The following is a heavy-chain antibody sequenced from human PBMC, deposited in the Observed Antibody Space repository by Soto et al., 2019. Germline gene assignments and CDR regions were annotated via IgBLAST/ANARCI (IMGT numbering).Heavy chain of an antibody. D-gene: IGHD2-15*01. V-gene: IGHV1-2*07. Sequence: QVQLVQSGAEVKKPGASVKVSCKASGYTFTGYYMHWVRQAPGQGLEWMGWINPNSGGTNYAHKVQGRVTMTKDTCISTAYMELRMLGSDDTDVYYCARGAHCSDGGGYDYWFESWGKGTLVTVS. CDR2: INPNSGGT. CDR1: GYTFTGYY. J-gene: IGHJ5*01. CDR3: ARGAHCSDGGGYDYWFES.